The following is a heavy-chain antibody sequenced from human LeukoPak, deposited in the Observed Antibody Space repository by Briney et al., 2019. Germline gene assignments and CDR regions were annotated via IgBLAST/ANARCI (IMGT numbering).Heavy chain of an antibody. CDR3: ARAGSGWSFDS. D-gene: IGHD6-19*01. CDR2: IYYSGST. Sequence: PSETLSLTCTVSGDSISSYYWTWIRQPPGKGLEWIGYIYYSGSTNYNPSLRSRVTISVDTSKNQLSLRLSSVTAADTAVYYCARAGSGWSFDSWGQGTLDPVSS. CDR1: GDSISSYY. V-gene: IGHV4-59*01. J-gene: IGHJ4*02.